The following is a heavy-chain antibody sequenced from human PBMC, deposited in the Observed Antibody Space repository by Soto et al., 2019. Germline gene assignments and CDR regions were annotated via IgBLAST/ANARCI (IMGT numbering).Heavy chain of an antibody. J-gene: IGHJ3*02. V-gene: IGHV1-69*12. CDR1: GGIFSSYA. CDR2: IIPIFGTA. D-gene: IGHD6-13*01. CDR3: ASHPPLTAAAGPNAFDI. Sequence: QVQLVQSGAEVKKPGSSVKVSCKASGGIFSSYAISWVRQAPGQGLEWMGGIIPIFGTANYAQKFQGRVTITADESTSTAYMELSSLRSEDTAVYYCASHPPLTAAAGPNAFDIWGQGTMVTVSS.